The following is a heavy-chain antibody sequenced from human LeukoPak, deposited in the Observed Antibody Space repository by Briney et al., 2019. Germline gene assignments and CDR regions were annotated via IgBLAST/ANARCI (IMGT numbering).Heavy chain of an antibody. Sequence: GGSLRLSCAASGFTFSSYWMHWVRQAPGKGLVWVSRINSDGSTTSYADSVKGRFTISRDNAKNTLYLQMNSLRAGDTAVYYCARDRWGSDFDYWGQGTLVTVSS. CDR2: INSDGSTT. D-gene: IGHD3-16*01. CDR3: ARDRWGSDFDY. V-gene: IGHV3-74*01. CDR1: GFTFSSYW. J-gene: IGHJ4*02.